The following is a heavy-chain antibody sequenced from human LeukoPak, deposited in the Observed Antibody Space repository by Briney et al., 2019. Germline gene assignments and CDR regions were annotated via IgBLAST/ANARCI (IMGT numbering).Heavy chain of an antibody. CDR1: GFTFSSYW. J-gene: IGHJ3*02. V-gene: IGHV3-7*04. D-gene: IGHD1-26*01. CDR2: IKQDGSEK. CDR3: ARGGRYFMDAFDI. Sequence: GGSLRLSCAASGFTFSSYWMSWVRQAPGKGLEWVANIKQDGSEKYYVDSVKGRFTISRDNAKNSLYLQMNSLRAEDTAVYYRARGGRYFMDAFDIWGQGTLVTVSS.